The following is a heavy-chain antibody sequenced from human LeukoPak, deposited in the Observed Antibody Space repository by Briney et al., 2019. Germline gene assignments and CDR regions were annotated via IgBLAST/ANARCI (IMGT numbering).Heavy chain of an antibody. D-gene: IGHD6-6*01. CDR2: IIPMFDTA. CDR1: GGTFSSYE. CDR3: ARHLGIAARNNWFDP. J-gene: IGHJ5*02. V-gene: IGHV1-69*06. Sequence: SVKVSCKASGGTFSSYEISWVRQAPGQGLEWMGGIIPMFDTAKYAQKFQGRVTITADKSTSTAYLQWSSLKASDTAMYYCARHLGIAARNNWFDPWGQGTLVTVSS.